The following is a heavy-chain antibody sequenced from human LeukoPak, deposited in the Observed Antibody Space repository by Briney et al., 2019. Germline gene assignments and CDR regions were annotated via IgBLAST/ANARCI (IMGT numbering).Heavy chain of an antibody. V-gene: IGHV1-69*13. CDR3: ARGDSSTSCLGN. CDR2: IIPIFGTA. J-gene: IGHJ4*02. D-gene: IGHD2-2*01. Sequence: GASVKVSCKASGGTFSSYASSWVRQAPGQVLEWMGGIIPIFGTANYAQKFQGRVTITADESTSTAYMELSSLRSEDTAVYYCARGDSSTSCLGNWGQGTLVTVSS. CDR1: GGTFSSYA.